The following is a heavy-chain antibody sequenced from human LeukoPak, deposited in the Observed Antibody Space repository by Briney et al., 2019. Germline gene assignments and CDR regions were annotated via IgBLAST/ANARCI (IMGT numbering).Heavy chain of an antibody. D-gene: IGHD6-13*01. Sequence: GASVKVSCKASGYTFTGYYMHWVRQAPGQGLEWMGWINPNSGGTNYAQKFQGRVTMTRDTSISTAYMELSRLRSDDTAVYYCARVYDSSSWYGYNWFDPWGQGTLVTVSS. V-gene: IGHV1-2*02. CDR1: GYTFTGYY. J-gene: IGHJ5*02. CDR2: INPNSGGT. CDR3: ARVYDSSSWYGYNWFDP.